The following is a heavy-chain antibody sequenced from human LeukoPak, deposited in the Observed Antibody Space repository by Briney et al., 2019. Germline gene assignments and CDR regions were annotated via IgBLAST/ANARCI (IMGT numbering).Heavy chain of an antibody. J-gene: IGHJ5*02. CDR3: ARDERSWFDP. CDR2: ISYSGSS. CDR1: GVSISSYY. Sequence: PSETLSLTCTVSGVSISSYYWSWIRQPPGKGLEWIGYISYSGSSNYNPSLKSRVTISLDTSKNQFSLKLSSMTAADTAVYYCARDERSWFDPWGQGTLVTVSS. V-gene: IGHV4-59*01.